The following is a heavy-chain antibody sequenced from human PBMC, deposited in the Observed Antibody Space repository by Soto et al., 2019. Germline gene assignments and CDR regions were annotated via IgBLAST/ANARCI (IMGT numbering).Heavy chain of an antibody. CDR3: EREWRSQTTMGYYYYYGMDV. CDR1: GFTFSSYA. CDR2: ISYDGSNK. Sequence: PGGSLRLSCAASGFTFSSYAMHWVRQAPGKGLEWVAVISYDGSNKYYADSVKGRFTISRDNSKNTLYLQMNSLRAEDTAVDYCEREWRSQTTMGYYYYYGMDVWGQGTTVTVSS. J-gene: IGHJ6*02. D-gene: IGHD1-1*01. V-gene: IGHV3-30-3*01.